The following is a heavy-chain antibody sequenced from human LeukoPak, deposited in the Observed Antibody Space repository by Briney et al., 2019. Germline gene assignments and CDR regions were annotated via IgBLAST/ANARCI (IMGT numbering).Heavy chain of an antibody. Sequence: GASVKVSCKTSGNTLTGYYMHWVRQAPGQGLEWMGWINPKSGGTNYAQNFQGRVTMTRDTSISTAYMEVSRLRSDDTAVFYCARDLAMYSPDLDYWGQGTLVTVSS. V-gene: IGHV1-2*02. CDR3: ARDLAMYSPDLDY. CDR2: INPKSGGT. CDR1: GNTLTGYY. J-gene: IGHJ4*02. D-gene: IGHD1-26*01.